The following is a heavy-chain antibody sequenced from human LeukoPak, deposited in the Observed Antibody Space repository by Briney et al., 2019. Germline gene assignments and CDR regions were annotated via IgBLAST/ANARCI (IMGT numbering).Heavy chain of an antibody. CDR3: ARGSSSSPSC. V-gene: IGHV1-18*01. J-gene: IGHJ4*02. CDR2: INAGNGNT. Sequence: ASVKVSCKASGYTFTSYGISWVRQAPGQGLEWMGWINAGNGNTKYSQKFQGRVTITADESTSTAYMELSSLRSEDTAVYYCARGSSSSPSCWGQGTLVTVSS. D-gene: IGHD6-6*01. CDR1: GYTFTSYG.